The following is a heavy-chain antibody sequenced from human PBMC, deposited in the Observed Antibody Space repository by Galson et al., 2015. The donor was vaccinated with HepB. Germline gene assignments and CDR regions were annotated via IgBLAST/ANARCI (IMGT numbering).Heavy chain of an antibody. J-gene: IGHJ6*02. Sequence: SVKVSCKASGGTFSSYAIGWVRQAPGQGLEWMGGIIPIFGTANYAQKFQGRVTITADESTSTAYMELSSLRSEDTAVYYCASRYYDSSGYIYYYYGMDVWGQGTTVTVSS. V-gene: IGHV1-69*13. CDR2: IIPIFGTA. CDR3: ASRYYDSSGYIYYYYGMDV. CDR1: GGTFSSYA. D-gene: IGHD3-22*01.